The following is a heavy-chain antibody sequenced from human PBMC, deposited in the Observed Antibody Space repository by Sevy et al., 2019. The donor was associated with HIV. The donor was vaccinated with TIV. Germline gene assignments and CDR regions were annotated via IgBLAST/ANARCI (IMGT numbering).Heavy chain of an antibody. CDR1: GFTSSDYY. J-gene: IGHJ6*02. V-gene: IGHV3-11*01. CDR3: AREKRQDYYYYGMDV. Sequence: GGSLRLSCVGFGFTSSDYYMSWIRQAPGKGLEWVSYISGSGSTIDYADSVKGRFTISRDNAKNSLYLKMNSLRAEDTAVYYCAREKRQDYYYYGMDVWGQGTTATVSS. D-gene: IGHD1-1*01. CDR2: ISGSGSTI.